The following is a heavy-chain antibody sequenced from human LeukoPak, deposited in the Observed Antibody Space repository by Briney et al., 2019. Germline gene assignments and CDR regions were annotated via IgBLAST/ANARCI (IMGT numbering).Heavy chain of an antibody. D-gene: IGHD6-13*01. V-gene: IGHV3-23*01. CDR3: AKRIAAAGPYFDS. Sequence: GESLTLSCAASGFTFSSYAMSWVRQATGKGLEWLSAISASGGSTYYADSVKGRFTISRDNSKNTLSLQMDSLRAEDTAVYYCAKRIAAAGPYFDSWGQGTLVTVSS. J-gene: IGHJ4*02. CDR2: ISASGGST. CDR1: GFTFSSYA.